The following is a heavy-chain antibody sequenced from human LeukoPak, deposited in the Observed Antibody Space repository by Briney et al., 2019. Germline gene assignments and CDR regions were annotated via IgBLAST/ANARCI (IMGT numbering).Heavy chain of an antibody. J-gene: IGHJ5*02. CDR2: IIPILGIA. CDR3: ARDLTATGTTYWFDP. D-gene: IGHD1-1*01. V-gene: IGHV1-69*04. CDR1: GGTFSSYA. Sequence: SVKVSCKASGGTFSSYAISWVRQAPGQGLEWMGRIIPILGIADYAQKFQGRVTITADKYTSTAYMELSSLRSEDTAVYYCARDLTATGTTYWFDPWGQGTLVTVSS.